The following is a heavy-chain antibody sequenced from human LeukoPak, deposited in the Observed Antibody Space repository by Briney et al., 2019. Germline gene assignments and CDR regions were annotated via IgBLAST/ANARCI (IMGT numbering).Heavy chain of an antibody. CDR1: GYTFTSYD. CDR2: MNPNSGNT. D-gene: IGHD3-3*01. J-gene: IGHJ6*03. Sequence: GASVKVSCKASGYTFTSYDINWVRQATGQGLEWMGWMNPNSGNTGYAQKFQGRVTMTRNTSISTAYMELSSLRFEDTAVYYCAIARTTTSLITIFGVVTYYYYYMDVWGKGTTVTVSS. V-gene: IGHV1-8*01. CDR3: AIARTTTSLITIFGVVTYYYYYMDV.